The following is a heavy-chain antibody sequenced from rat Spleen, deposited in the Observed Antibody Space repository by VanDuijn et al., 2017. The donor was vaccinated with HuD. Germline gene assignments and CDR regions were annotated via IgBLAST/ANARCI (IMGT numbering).Heavy chain of an antibody. J-gene: IGHJ2*01. CDR3: TRDPGGTTFFDY. CDR2: IWSGGST. D-gene: IGHD1-5*01. Sequence: QVQLKESGPGLVQPSQTLSLTCIVSGFSLTSNSVSWVRQPPGKGLEWMGAIWSGGSTDYNSALKSRLTISRDTSKNQVFLKMNSLQTDDTGTYYCTRDPGGTTFFDYWGQGVMVTVSS. CDR1: GFSLTSNS. V-gene: IGHV2-15*01.